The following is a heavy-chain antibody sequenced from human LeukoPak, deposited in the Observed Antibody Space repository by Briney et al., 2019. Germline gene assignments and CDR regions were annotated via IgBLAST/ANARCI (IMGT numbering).Heavy chain of an antibody. D-gene: IGHD3-10*01. CDR1: GGSISSSSYY. CDR3: ARTGDYGSGSYISWFDP. J-gene: IGHJ5*02. Sequence: SQTLSLTCTVAGGSISSSSYYWGWIRQPPGKGLEWIGSIYDRGSTYYNPSHKSRVTISIDTYKNQFSLELSSVTAADTAVYYCARTGDYGSGSYISWFDPWGQGTLVTVSS. V-gene: IGHV4-39*01. CDR2: IYDRGST.